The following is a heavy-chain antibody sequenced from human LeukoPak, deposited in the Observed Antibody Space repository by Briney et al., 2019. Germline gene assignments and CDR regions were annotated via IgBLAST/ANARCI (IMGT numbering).Heavy chain of an antibody. Sequence: ASVKVSCKASGYTFNSYGISWVRQAPGQGLEWMGWISAYNGHTNYAQKLQGRVTMTTDTSTSTTYMELRSLRSDDTAVYYCARDRGPYTYLDYWGQGTLVTVSS. CDR1: GYTFNSYG. J-gene: IGHJ4*02. D-gene: IGHD3-16*01. CDR2: ISAYNGHT. V-gene: IGHV1-18*01. CDR3: ARDRGPYTYLDY.